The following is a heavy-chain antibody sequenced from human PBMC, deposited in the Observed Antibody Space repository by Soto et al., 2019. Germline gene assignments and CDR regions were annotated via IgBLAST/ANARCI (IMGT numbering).Heavy chain of an antibody. J-gene: IGHJ4*02. CDR3: ATVHNTSRSFDY. CDR1: GVTFNVYA. D-gene: IGHD1-20*01. Sequence: PGGALRLSCAAYGVTFNVYAMTWVRQAPGKGLEWVSTTGATGRTTYYSDSVKGQFTVSRDNSKNTLDLQMSNLRAEDTAVYYCATVHNTSRSFDYWGQGTLVTVSS. V-gene: IGHV3-23*01. CDR2: TGATGRTT.